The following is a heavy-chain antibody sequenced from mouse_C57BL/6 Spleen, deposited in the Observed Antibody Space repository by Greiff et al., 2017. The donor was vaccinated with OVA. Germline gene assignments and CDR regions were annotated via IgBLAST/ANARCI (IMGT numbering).Heavy chain of an antibody. J-gene: IGHJ1*03. CDR1: GFTFSDYG. Sequence: VQLKESGGGLVKPGGSLKLSCAASGFTFSDYGMHWVRQAPEKGLEWVAYISSGSSTIYYADTVKGRFTISRDNAKNTLFLQMTSLRSEDTAMYYCARRRIFPRYFDVWGTGTTVTVSS. CDR2: ISSGSSTI. V-gene: IGHV5-17*01. CDR3: ARRRIFPRYFDV.